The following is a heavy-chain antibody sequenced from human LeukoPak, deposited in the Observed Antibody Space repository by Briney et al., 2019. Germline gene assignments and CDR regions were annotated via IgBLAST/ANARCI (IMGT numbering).Heavy chain of an antibody. J-gene: IGHJ4*02. CDR2: IYSSGST. D-gene: IGHD3-10*01. CDR3: ASPRLWFGELIL. CDR1: GFTVSSNY. V-gene: IGHV3-66*01. Sequence: GGSLRLSCAASGFTVSSNYMSWVRQAPGKRLEWVSVIYSSGSTYYADSVKGRFTISRDNSKNTMYLQMNSLRVEDTAVYYCASPRLWFGELILWGQGTLVTVSS.